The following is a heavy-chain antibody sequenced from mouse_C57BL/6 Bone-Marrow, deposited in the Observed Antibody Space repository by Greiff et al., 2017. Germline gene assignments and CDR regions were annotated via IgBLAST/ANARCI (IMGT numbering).Heavy chain of an antibody. CDR1: GYNINDDY. Sequence: VQLKESGAELVRPGASVKLSCTASGYNINDDYMHWVKQRPEQGLEWIGWIDPENGDTEYASKFKGKATITADTSSNTAYLQISSLTSEDTAVDYCTTGYGFFADWGQGTLVTVSA. CDR3: TTGYGFFAD. V-gene: IGHV14-4*01. J-gene: IGHJ3*01. CDR2: IDPENGDT. D-gene: IGHD2-2*01.